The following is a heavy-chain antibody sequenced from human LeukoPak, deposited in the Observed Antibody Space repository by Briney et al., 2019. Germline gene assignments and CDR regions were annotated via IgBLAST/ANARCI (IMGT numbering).Heavy chain of an antibody. CDR1: GFTFSSYA. CDR2: ISSNGGST. Sequence: PGGSLRLSCAASGFTFSSYAMHWVRQAPGKGLEYVSAISSNGGSTYYANSVKGRFTISRDNSKNTLYLQMGSLRAEDMAVYYCARGGQWRWLQSDTSYDYWGQGTLVTVSS. D-gene: IGHD5-24*01. J-gene: IGHJ4*02. V-gene: IGHV3-64*01. CDR3: ARGGQWRWLQSDTSYDY.